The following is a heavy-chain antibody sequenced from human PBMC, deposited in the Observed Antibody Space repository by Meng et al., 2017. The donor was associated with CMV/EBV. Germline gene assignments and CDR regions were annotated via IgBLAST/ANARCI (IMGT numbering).Heavy chain of an antibody. V-gene: IGHV5-51*01. D-gene: IGHD1-26*01. CDR3: ARGAMVELLPPHPYFDY. Sequence: GESLKISCKGSGYSLTSYWIGWVRQMPGKGLEWMGIIYPGDSDTRYSPSFQGQVTISADKSISTAYLQWSSLKASDTAMYYCARGAMVELLPPHPYFDYWGQGTLVTVSS. CDR2: IYPGDSDT. J-gene: IGHJ4*02. CDR1: GYSLTSYW.